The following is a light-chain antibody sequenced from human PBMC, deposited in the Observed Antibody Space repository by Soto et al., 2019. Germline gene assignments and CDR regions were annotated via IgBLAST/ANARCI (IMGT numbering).Light chain of an antibody. J-gene: IGLJ1*01. V-gene: IGLV2-11*01. CDR1: NSDVGVYIY. CDR2: DVT. Sequence: QSALTQPRSVSGSPGQSVTISCTGTNSDVGVYIYVSWYQQHPGKAPKLMIYDVTKRPSGVPDRFSGSKSGNTASLTISGLQAEDEADYYCCSYAGTYTFVFGTGTKLTVL. CDR3: CSYAGTYTFV.